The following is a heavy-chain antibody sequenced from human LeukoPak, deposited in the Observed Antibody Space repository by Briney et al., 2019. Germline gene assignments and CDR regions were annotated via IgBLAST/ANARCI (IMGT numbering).Heavy chain of an antibody. J-gene: IGHJ4*02. CDR1: GYTFTSYG. D-gene: IGHD3-22*01. CDR3: ARRFNYYDSSGYYQGFYFDY. Sequence: ASVKVSCKASGYTFTSYGINWVRQAPGQGLEWMGWISAYAQKFQGRVTMTIDTSTGTAYMELRGLRSDDTAVYYCARRFNYYDSSGYYQGFYFDYWGLGTLVTVSS. CDR2: ISAY. V-gene: IGHV1-18*01.